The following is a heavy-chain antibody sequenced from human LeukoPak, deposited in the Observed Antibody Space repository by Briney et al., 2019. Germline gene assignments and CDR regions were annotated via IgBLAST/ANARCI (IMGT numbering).Heavy chain of an antibody. Sequence: ASVKVSCKASGYTFTSYGISWVRQAPGQGLEWMGWISAYNGNTNYAQELQGRVTMTTDTSTSTAYMELRSLRSDDTAVYYCARGLAVAVPYYFDYWGQGTLVTVSS. V-gene: IGHV1-18*01. CDR1: GYTFTSYG. J-gene: IGHJ4*02. D-gene: IGHD6-19*01. CDR2: ISAYNGNT. CDR3: ARGLAVAVPYYFDY.